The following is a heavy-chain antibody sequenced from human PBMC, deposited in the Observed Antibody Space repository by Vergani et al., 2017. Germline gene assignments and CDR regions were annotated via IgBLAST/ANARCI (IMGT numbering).Heavy chain of an antibody. D-gene: IGHD2-21*01. CDR3: ARGVRRVIAIHEWYFDL. J-gene: IGHJ2*01. V-gene: IGHV1-69*01. Sequence: QVQLVQSGAEVKKPGSSVKVSCKASGGTFSSYAISWVRQAPGQGLEWMGGIIPIFGTANYAQKFQGRVTITADESTSTAYMELSSLRSEDTSVYYWARGVRRVIAIHEWYFDLWGRGTLVTVSS. CDR1: GGTFSSYA. CDR2: IIPIFGTA.